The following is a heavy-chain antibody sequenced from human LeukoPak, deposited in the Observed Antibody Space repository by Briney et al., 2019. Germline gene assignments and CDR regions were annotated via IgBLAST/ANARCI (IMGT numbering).Heavy chain of an antibody. CDR3: ARELEY. V-gene: IGHV3-30*04. CDR2: ISYDGSNK. Sequence: GGSLRLSCAASGFTFSSYAINWVRQAPGKGLEWVAVISYDGSNKYYADSVKGRFTISRDNSKNTLYLQMNSLRAEDTAVYYCARELEYWGQGTLVTVSS. CDR1: GFTFSSYA. J-gene: IGHJ4*02. D-gene: IGHD1-1*01.